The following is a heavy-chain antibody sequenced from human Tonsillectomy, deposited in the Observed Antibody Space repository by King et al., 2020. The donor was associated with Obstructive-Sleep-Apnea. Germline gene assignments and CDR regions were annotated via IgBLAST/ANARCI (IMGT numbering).Heavy chain of an antibody. CDR2: ISCNSGNI. D-gene: IGHD1-26*01. V-gene: IGHV3-9*01. CDR1: GFNLDDYA. J-gene: IGHJ4*02. Sequence: QLVQSGGGLVQPGRSLRLSCAASGFNLDDYAMHWVRQVPGKGLEWVSGISCNSGNIGYADSVKGRFTITRDKAKNSRYLQMNSLRAEDTALYYCAKDMGFDTGGGFDYWGQGALVTVFS. CDR3: AKDMGFDTGGGFDY.